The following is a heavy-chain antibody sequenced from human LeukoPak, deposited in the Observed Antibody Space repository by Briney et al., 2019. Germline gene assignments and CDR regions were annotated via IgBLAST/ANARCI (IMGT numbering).Heavy chain of an antibody. CDR1: GFTFSSYG. J-gene: IGHJ5*02. CDR3: AKGPAAAGNHNWFDP. V-gene: IGHV3-30*18. CDR2: ISYDGSNK. D-gene: IGHD6-13*01. Sequence: GGSLRLSCAASGFTFSSYGMHWVRQAPGKGLEWVAVISYDGSNKYYADSVKGRFTISRDNSKNTLYLQMNSLRAEDTAVYYCAKGPAAAGNHNWFDPWGQGTLVTVSS.